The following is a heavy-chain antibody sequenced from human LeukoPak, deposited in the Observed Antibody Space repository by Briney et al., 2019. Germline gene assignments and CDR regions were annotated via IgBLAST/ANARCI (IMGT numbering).Heavy chain of an antibody. CDR1: GASITSSLYY. Sequence: SGTLSLTCTVSGASITSSLYYWGWIRQPPGKGLEWIGSIYYSGNTYYSPSLKSRVTISVNTPKNQFSLKLSSVTAADTAFYYCARDTSFGDFDYWGLGTLVTVSS. D-gene: IGHD2-2*01. J-gene: IGHJ4*02. V-gene: IGHV4-39*02. CDR2: IYYSGNT. CDR3: ARDTSFGDFDY.